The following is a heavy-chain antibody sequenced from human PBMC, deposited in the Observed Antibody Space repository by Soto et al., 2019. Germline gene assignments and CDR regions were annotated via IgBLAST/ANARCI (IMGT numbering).Heavy chain of an antibody. V-gene: IGHV3-23*01. D-gene: IGHD5-18*01. J-gene: IGHJ6*02. CDR3: AKDGGYSYGYSPRYYYGMDV. CDR2: ISGSGGST. CDR1: GFTFSSYA. Sequence: VQLLESGGGLVQPGGSLRLSCAASGFTFSSYAMSWVRQAPGKGLEWVSAISGSGGSTYYADSVKGRFTISRDNSKITLYLQMNSLRAEDTAVYYCAKDGGYSYGYSPRYYYGMDVWGQGTTVTVSS.